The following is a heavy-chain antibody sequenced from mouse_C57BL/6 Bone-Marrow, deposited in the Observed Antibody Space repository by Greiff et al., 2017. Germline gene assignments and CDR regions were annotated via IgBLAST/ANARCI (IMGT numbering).Heavy chain of an antibody. J-gene: IGHJ4*01. CDR1: GYTFTDYY. Sequence: VQLKESGPVLVKPGASVKMSCKASGYTFTDYYMNWVKQSHGKSLEWIGVINPYNGGTSYNQKFKGKATLTVDKSSSTAYMELNSLTSEDSAVYYCAIRPYYYAMDYWGQGTSVTVSS. D-gene: IGHD2-12*01. CDR3: AIRPYYYAMDY. CDR2: INPYNGGT. V-gene: IGHV1-19*01.